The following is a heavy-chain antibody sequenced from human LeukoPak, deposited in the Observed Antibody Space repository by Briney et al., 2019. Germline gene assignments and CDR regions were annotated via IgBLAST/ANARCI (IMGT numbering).Heavy chain of an antibody. CDR1: GGSISSYY. D-gene: IGHD3-22*01. V-gene: IGHV4-59*12. Sequence: SETLSLTCTVSGGSISSYYWSWIRQPPGKGLEWIGYIYYSGSTNYNPSLKSRVTISVDTSKNQFSLKLSSVTAADTAVYYCATDYYDSSGYYYVGSVVDYWGQGTLVTVSS. CDR3: ATDYYDSSGYYYVGSVVDY. CDR2: IYYSGST. J-gene: IGHJ4*02.